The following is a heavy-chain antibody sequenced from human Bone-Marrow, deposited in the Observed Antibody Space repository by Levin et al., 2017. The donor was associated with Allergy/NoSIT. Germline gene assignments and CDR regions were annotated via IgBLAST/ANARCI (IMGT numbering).Heavy chain of an antibody. V-gene: IGHV1-2*02. D-gene: IGHD3-10*01. CDR2: INPNTGAT. CDR1: GYSFTGYY. J-gene: IGHJ4*01. Sequence: GESLKISCKASGYSFTGYYLHWVRQAPGQGLEWMGWINPNTGATDFAQRFKGRVTLTRDTSITTAYMEVDGLTSDDTAVYFCARDEIPLSRGVIGPFDYWGHGTLVVVSS. CDR3: ARDEIPLSRGVIGPFDY.